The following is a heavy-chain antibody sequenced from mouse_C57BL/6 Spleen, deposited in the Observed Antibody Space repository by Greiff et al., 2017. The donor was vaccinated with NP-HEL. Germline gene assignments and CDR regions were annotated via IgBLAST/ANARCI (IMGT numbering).Heavy chain of an antibody. CDR3: ARSRYGNYVDY. J-gene: IGHJ2*01. Sequence: QVQLKQSGAELVMPGASVKLSCKASGYTFTSYWMHWVKQRPGQGLEWIGEIDPSDSYTNYNQKFKGKSTLTVDKSSSTAYMQLSSLTSEDSAVYYCARSRYGNYVDYWGQGTTLTVSS. V-gene: IGHV1-69*01. D-gene: IGHD2-10*02. CDR1: GYTFTSYW. CDR2: IDPSDSYT.